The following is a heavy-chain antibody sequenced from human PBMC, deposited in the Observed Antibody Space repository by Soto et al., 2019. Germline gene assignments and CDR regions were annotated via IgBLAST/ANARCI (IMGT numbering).Heavy chain of an antibody. V-gene: IGHV3-23*01. CDR3: AKNGLSDSPSAIDR. D-gene: IGHD2-8*01. Sequence: GGSLRLSCTTSGFTFVNHGIIFFRHSPFKWLDWVSGISGSGRNTYYADSVKGRFTVSRDNSKNTVFLQMNSLRAEDTAVYYCAKNGLSDSPSAIDRWGQGTLVTVSS. CDR1: GFTFVNHG. CDR2: ISGSGRNT. J-gene: IGHJ5*02.